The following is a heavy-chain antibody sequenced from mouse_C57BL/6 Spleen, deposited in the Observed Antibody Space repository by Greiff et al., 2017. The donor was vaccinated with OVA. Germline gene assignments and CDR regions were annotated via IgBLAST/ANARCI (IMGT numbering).Heavy chain of an antibody. CDR1: GYSFTDYN. CDR2: INPNYGTT. D-gene: IGHD2-5*01. CDR3: AKETSNRYFDY. V-gene: IGHV1-39*01. Sequence: VQLKESEPELVKPGASVKISCKASGYSFTDYNMNWVKQSNGKSLEWIGVINPNYGTTSYNQKFKGKATLTVDQSSSTAYMQLNSLTSEDSAVYYCAKETSNRYFDYWGQGTTLTVSS. J-gene: IGHJ2*01.